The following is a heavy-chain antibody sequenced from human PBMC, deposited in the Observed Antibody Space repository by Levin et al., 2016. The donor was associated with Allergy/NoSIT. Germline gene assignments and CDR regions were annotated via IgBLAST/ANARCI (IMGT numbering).Heavy chain of an antibody. CDR2: ISGSGGTT. V-gene: IGHV3-23*01. D-gene: IGHD6-19*01. CDR3: AKAAGSGWRYYFDY. J-gene: IGHJ4*02. Sequence: VRQAPGKGLEWVSVISGSGGTTYYADSVKGRFTISRDNSKNTLFLQMSSLRAEDTAVYYCAKAAGSGWRYYFDYWGQGTLVTVSS.